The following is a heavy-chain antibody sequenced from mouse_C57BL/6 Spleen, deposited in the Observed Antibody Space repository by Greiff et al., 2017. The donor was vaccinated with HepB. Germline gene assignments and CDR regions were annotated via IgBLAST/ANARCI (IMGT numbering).Heavy chain of an antibody. Sequence: EVQGVESGGGLVQPGGSLKLSCAASGFTFSDYYMYWVRQTPEKRLEWVAYISNGGGSTYYPDTVKGRFTISRDNAKNTLYLQMSRLKSEDTAMYYCARAFITTVVAPMDYWGQGTSVTVSS. V-gene: IGHV5-12*01. CDR2: ISNGGGST. D-gene: IGHD1-1*01. CDR3: ARAFITTVVAPMDY. CDR1: GFTFSDYY. J-gene: IGHJ4*01.